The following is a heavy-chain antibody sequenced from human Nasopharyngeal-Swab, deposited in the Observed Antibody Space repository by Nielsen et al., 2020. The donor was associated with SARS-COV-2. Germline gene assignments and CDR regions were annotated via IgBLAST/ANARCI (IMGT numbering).Heavy chain of an antibody. Sequence: GGSLRLSCAASGFTFSSYAMNWVRQAPGKGLEWVSAISGSGGVTFYADSVKGRFTISRDNSKNTLYLRMNSLRAEDTAVYYCAKDSCTDGVCYYDYWGQGTLVTVSS. CDR3: AKDSCTDGVCYYDY. CDR2: ISGSGGVT. CDR1: GFTFSSYA. J-gene: IGHJ4*02. D-gene: IGHD2-8*01. V-gene: IGHV3-23*01.